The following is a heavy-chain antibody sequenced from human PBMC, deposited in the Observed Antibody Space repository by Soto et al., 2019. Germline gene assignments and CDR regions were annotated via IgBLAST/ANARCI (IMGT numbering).Heavy chain of an antibody. J-gene: IGHJ4*02. Sequence: QVQLQESGPGLVKPSQTLSLTCTVSGGSISSGDYYWSWIRQPPGKGLEWIGYIYYSGSTYYNPSLKSRVTISVDTSKNQFSVKLSSVTAADTAVYYCARQLRYFDWSNANPFDYWGQGTLVTVSS. V-gene: IGHV4-30-4*01. CDR2: IYYSGST. CDR3: ARQLRYFDWSNANPFDY. CDR1: GGSISSGDYY. D-gene: IGHD3-9*01.